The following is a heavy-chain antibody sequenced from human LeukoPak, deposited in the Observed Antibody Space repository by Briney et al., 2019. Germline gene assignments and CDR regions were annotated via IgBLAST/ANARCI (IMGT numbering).Heavy chain of an antibody. CDR3: VRSFNS. V-gene: IGHV3-66*01. CDR1: GFTVSDTY. CDR2: IYSGGST. J-gene: IGHJ4*02. Sequence: PGGSLRLSCAASGFTVSDTYMTWVRQAPGKGLEWVSVIYSGGSTYYADSVKGRLTISRDNSKNTLHLQMNSLRDEDTGVYYCVRSFNSWGQGTLVTVSS.